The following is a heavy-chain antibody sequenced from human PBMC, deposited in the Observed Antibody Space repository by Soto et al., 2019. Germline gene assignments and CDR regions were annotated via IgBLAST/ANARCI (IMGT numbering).Heavy chain of an antibody. Sequence: EVQLLESGGGLVQPGGSLRLSCAASGFTFSSYAMSWVRQAPGKGLEWVSAISGSGGSTYYADSVKGRFTISRDTSKNTLYLQRNSLRAEDTAVYYCANGIAVAGSGVDYWGQGTLVTVSS. CDR3: ANGIAVAGSGVDY. CDR1: GFTFSSYA. CDR2: ISGSGGST. J-gene: IGHJ4*02. D-gene: IGHD6-19*01. V-gene: IGHV3-23*01.